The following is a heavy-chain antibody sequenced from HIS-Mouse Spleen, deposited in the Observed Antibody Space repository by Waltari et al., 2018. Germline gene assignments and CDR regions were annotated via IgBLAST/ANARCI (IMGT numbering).Heavy chain of an antibody. CDR2: IYSGGST. V-gene: IGHV3-53*01. CDR3: AGGVGSSWYYFDY. CDR1: GFTVIGNS. D-gene: IGHD6-13*01. Sequence: EVQLVESGGGLIQPGGSLRLSCPPSGFTVIGNSMTWVRQAPGKGLEWVSVIYSGGSTYYADSVKGRFTISRDNSKNTMYLQMNSLRAEDTAVYYCAGGVGSSWYYFDYWGQGTLVTVSS. J-gene: IGHJ4*02.